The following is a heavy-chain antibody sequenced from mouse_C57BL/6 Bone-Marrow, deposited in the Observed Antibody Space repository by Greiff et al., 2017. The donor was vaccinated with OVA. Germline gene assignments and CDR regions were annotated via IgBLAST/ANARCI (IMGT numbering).Heavy chain of an antibody. Sequence: VKLMESGAELARPGASVKMSCKASGYTFTSYTMHWVKQRPGQGLEWIGYINPSSGYTKYNQKFKDKATLTADKSSSTAYMQLSSLTSEDSAVYYCASPFGGFDYWGQGTTLTVSS. CDR1: GYTFTSYT. CDR2: INPSSGYT. D-gene: IGHD3-1*01. J-gene: IGHJ2*01. CDR3: ASPFGGFDY. V-gene: IGHV1-4*01.